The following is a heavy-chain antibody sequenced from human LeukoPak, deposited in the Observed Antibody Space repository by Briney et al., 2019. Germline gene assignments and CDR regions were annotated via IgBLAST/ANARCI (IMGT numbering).Heavy chain of an antibody. Sequence: GESLKISCKGSGYSFTSYWIGWVRQMPGKGLGWMGIIYPGDSDTRYSPSFQGQVTISADKSISTAYLQWSSLEASDTAMYYCARLAVVTPYYFDYWGQGTLVTVSS. V-gene: IGHV5-51*01. CDR2: IYPGDSDT. CDR1: GYSFTSYW. CDR3: ARLAVVTPYYFDY. D-gene: IGHD4-23*01. J-gene: IGHJ4*02.